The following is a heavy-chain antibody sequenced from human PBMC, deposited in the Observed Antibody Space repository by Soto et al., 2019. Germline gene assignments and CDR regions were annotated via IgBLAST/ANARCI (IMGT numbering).Heavy chain of an antibody. CDR3: ATASIVLPAAISGGYGMDV. CDR2: IDPSDSYT. Sequence: PGEALKISSKGSGYSCTSYWISRVRQMRGKGLEGRGRIDPSDSYTNHSPSFQGHVTISADKSISTAYLQWSSLKASDTAMYYCATASIVLPAAISGGYGMDVWGQGTTVTVSS. J-gene: IGHJ6*02. CDR1: GYSCTSYW. D-gene: IGHD2-2*01. V-gene: IGHV5-10-1*01.